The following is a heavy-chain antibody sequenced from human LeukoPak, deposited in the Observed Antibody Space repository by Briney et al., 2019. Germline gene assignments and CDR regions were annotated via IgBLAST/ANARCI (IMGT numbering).Heavy chain of an antibody. D-gene: IGHD3-22*01. V-gene: IGHV3-33*01. J-gene: IGHJ4*02. CDR2: IWYDGSNK. Sequence: GGSLRLSCAASGFTFGSYGMHWVRQAPGKGLEWVAVIWYDGSNKYYADSVKGRFTISRDNSKNTLYLQMNSLRAEDTAVYYCARDSGRTYYYDSSGYSNFDYWGQGTLVTVSS. CDR3: ARDSGRTYYYDSSGYSNFDY. CDR1: GFTFGSYG.